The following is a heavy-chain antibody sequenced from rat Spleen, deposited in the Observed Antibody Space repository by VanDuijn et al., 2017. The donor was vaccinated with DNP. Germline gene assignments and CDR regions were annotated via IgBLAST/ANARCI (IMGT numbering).Heavy chain of an antibody. CDR3: SREGLRASDY. D-gene: IGHD4-1*01. CDR1: GFNFNDYW. CDR2: INKESSTI. J-gene: IGHJ2*01. V-gene: IGHV4-2*01. Sequence: EVRLVESGGGLVQPGRSLKLSCAASGFNFNDYWMGWVRQAPGKGLEWIGEINKESSTINYSPSLKDKFTISRDNAQNTLYLKMSKLGSEDSAIYYCSREGLRASDYWGQGVLVTVSS.